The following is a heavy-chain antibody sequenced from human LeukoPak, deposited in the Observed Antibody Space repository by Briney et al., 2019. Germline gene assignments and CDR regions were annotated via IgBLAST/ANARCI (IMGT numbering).Heavy chain of an antibody. CDR2: IYYSGST. CDR1: GGSIRSNY. D-gene: IGHD5-12*01. CDR3: ARMGGYSGYATH. V-gene: IGHV4-59*08. J-gene: IGHJ4*02. Sequence: SQTLSLTWTVSGGSIRSNYWSWTRQHPGKGLEWIGYIYYSGSTNYNPSLKSRVTISVDTSKNQFSLKLSSVTAADTAVYYCARMGGYSGYATHWGQGTLVTVSS.